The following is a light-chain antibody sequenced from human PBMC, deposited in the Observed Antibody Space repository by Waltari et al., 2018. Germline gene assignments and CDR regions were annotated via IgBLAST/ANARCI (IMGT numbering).Light chain of an antibody. J-gene: IGKJ5*01. CDR1: QSVLYSSNNKHY. Sequence: DIVMTQSPDSLAVSLGERATINCKSSQSVLYSSNNKHYLAWYQQKPGQPPKLLMYWAATRESGVPDRFSGSGSGTDFTLTISSLLAEDEAVYYCQQYYSTPPVTFGQGTRLEIK. CDR3: QQYYSTPPVT. V-gene: IGKV4-1*01. CDR2: WAA.